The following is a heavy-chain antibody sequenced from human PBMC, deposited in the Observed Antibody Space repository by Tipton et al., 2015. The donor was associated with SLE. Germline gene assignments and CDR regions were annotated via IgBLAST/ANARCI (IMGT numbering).Heavy chain of an antibody. CDR3: ARGFDWYPGGYYYGVDV. D-gene: IGHD3-9*01. CDR1: GYLISSGYY. Sequence: TLSLTCTVSGYLISSGYYWGWIRQPPGKGLEWIGTIFHSGASYYNPSFQSRVTFSVDTSKNQFSLKLKSVSAADTAIYYCARGFDWYPGGYYYGVDVWGRGTTVTVSS. V-gene: IGHV4-38-2*02. CDR2: IFHSGAS. J-gene: IGHJ6*02.